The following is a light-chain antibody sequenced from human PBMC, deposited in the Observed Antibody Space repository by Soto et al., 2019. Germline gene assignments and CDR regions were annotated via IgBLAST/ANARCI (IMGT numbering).Light chain of an antibody. Sequence: DIQRTQSPSTLSASVGDTVTVACRASQSVSGWLAWYQQKPGEAPKLLIYDASALPRGVPARFSGSGSGTKFTLTIASLQPDDFAPYYCQHYETFSGTFGPGTKVDI. CDR3: QHYETFSGT. CDR1: QSVSGW. V-gene: IGKV1-5*01. J-gene: IGKJ1*01. CDR2: DAS.